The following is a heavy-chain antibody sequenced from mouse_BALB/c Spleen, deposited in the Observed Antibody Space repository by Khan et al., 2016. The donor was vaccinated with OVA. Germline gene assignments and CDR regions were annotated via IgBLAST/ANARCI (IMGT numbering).Heavy chain of an antibody. CDR2: ISYSGNT. CDR1: GYSITSDYA. CDR3: ARVYGSVFDY. J-gene: IGHJ2*01. V-gene: IGHV3-2*02. D-gene: IGHD1-1*01. Sequence: EVQLQESGPGLVKPSQTLSLTCTVTGYSITSDYARNWIRQFPGNKLEWMGYISYSGNTNYNPSLRSRISITRDTSKNQFFLQLNSVATDDTASDYCARVYGSVFDYWGQGTTLTVSS.